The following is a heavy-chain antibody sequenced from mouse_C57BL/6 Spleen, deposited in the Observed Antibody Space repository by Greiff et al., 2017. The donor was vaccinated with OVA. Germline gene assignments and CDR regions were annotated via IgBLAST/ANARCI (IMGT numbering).Heavy chain of an antibody. Sequence: VKLQQSGAELVRPGASVTLSCKASGYTFTDYEMHWVKQTPVHGLEWIGAIDPETGGTAYNQKFKGKAILTADKSSSTAYMELRSLTSEDSAVYYCTRSFWAFDYWGQGTTLTVSS. CDR2: IDPETGGT. CDR1: GYTFTDYE. CDR3: TRSFWAFDY. D-gene: IGHD4-1*01. J-gene: IGHJ2*01. V-gene: IGHV1-15*01.